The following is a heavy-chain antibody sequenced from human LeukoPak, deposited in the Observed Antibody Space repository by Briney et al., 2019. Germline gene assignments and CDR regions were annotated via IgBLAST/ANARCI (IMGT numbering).Heavy chain of an antibody. CDR1: SGSISSGGYY. J-gene: IGHJ3*02. CDR3: ARGPYGGAFDI. V-gene: IGHV4-31*03. Sequence: SQTLSLTCTVSSGSISSGGYYWNWIRQHPGKGLEWIGYIYYSGSTYYNPSLKSRVSISVDTSKNQFSLKLSSVTAADTAVYYCARGPYGGAFDIWGQGTMVTVSS. CDR2: IYYSGST. D-gene: IGHD4/OR15-4a*01.